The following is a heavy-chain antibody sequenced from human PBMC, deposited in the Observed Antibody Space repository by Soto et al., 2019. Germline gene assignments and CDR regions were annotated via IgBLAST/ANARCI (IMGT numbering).Heavy chain of an antibody. D-gene: IGHD4-17*01. CDR2: ISSSSSYI. J-gene: IGHJ4*02. CDR1: GFTFSSYS. CDR3: ARDRVTTVTTSFDY. V-gene: IGHV3-21*01. Sequence: GGSLRLSCAASGFTFSSYSMNWVRQAPGKGLEWVSSISSSSSYIYYADSVKGRFTISRDNAKNSLYLQMNSLRAEDTAVYYCARDRVTTVTTSFDYWGQGTLVTVSS.